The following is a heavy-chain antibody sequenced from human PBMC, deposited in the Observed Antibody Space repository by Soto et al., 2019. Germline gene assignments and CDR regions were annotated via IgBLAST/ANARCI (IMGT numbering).Heavy chain of an antibody. Sequence: QVQLVQSGPEVKKPGASVKVSCKASGFTFSIYGFSWVRQAPGQGLEWLGWISAYNGDTHYAQKFQGRITMTTDTSTSTAYMELRSLRSDDTAVYYCARDPSNSRGWHTTFGYWGQGTLVTGSS. J-gene: IGHJ4*02. CDR1: GFTFSIYG. D-gene: IGHD6-19*01. CDR2: ISAYNGDT. V-gene: IGHV1-18*04. CDR3: ARDPSNSRGWHTTFGY.